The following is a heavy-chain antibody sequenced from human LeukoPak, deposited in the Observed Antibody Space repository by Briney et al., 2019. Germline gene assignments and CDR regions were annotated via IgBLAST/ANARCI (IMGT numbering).Heavy chain of an antibody. CDR2: IYTSGST. CDR1: GGSISSYY. V-gene: IGHV4-4*07. CDR3: ARGFGVVPYDAFDI. J-gene: IGHJ3*02. Sequence: KASETLSLTCTVSGGSISSYYWSWIRQPAGKGLEWTGRIYTSGSTNYNPSLKSRVTISVDKSKNQFSLKLSSVTAADTAVYYCARGFGVVPYDAFDIWGQGTMVTVSS. D-gene: IGHD3-3*01.